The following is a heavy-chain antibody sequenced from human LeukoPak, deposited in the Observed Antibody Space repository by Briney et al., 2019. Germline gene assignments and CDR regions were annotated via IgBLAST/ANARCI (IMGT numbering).Heavy chain of an antibody. CDR1: GYTFSSYD. CDR2: MNPNSGNT. J-gene: IGHJ4*02. D-gene: IGHD5-18*01. CDR3: ARGDSTAMAIDY. V-gene: IGHV1-8*01. Sequence: ASVKVSCKASGYTFSSYDMNWVRQATGQGLEWMGWMNPNSGNTGYAQKFQGRVTMTRNTSIRTAYMELSSLRSEDTAVYYCARGDSTAMAIDYWGQGTPVAVSS.